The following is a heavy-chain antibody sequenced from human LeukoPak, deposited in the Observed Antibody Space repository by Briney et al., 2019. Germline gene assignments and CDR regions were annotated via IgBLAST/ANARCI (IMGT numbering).Heavy chain of an antibody. CDR2: ISAYNGNT. J-gene: IGHJ4*02. CDR3: ATDGSRVAARPFDY. D-gene: IGHD6-6*01. CDR1: GYTFTSYG. Sequence: ASVKVSCKASGYTFTSYGISWVRQAPGQGLEWMGWISAYNGNTNYAQKLQGRVTMTEDTSTDTAYMELSSLRSEDTAVYYCATDGSRVAARPFDYWGQGTLVTVSS. V-gene: IGHV1-18*01.